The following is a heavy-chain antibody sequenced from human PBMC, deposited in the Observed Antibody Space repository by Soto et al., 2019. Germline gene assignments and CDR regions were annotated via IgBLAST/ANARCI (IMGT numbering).Heavy chain of an antibody. V-gene: IGHV1-69*13. CDR2: IIPIFGTS. CDR1: GGTFSSYA. Sequence: SVKVSCKTSGGTFSSYAISWVRQAPGQGLEWMGGIIPIFGTSNYAQKFQGRVTITADESTSTAYMELSSLRSDDTAVYYCARAVAARPRWFDPWGQGTLVTVSS. J-gene: IGHJ5*02. D-gene: IGHD6-6*01. CDR3: ARAVAARPRWFDP.